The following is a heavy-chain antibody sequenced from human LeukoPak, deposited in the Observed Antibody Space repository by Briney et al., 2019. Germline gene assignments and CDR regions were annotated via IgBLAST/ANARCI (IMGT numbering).Heavy chain of an antibody. Sequence: PSETLSLTCAVYGGSFSGYYWSWIRQPPGKGLEWIGEINHSGSTNYNPSLKSRVTISVDTSKNQFSLKLSSVTAADTAVYYCARWFGGGSDIVVVPAYYMDVWGKGTTVTVSS. CDR2: INHSGST. J-gene: IGHJ6*03. V-gene: IGHV4-34*01. CDR1: GGSFSGYY. D-gene: IGHD2-2*01. CDR3: ARWFGGGSDIVVVPAYYMDV.